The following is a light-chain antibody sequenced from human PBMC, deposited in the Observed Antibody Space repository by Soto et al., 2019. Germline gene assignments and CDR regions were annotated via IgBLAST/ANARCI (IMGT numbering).Light chain of an antibody. CDR3: QQYGGSPFT. J-gene: IGKJ3*01. V-gene: IGKV3-20*01. CDR1: QSVSSSY. CDR2: GAS. Sequence: SPGTLSLSPGERATLSCRASQSVSSSYLAWYQQKPGQAPRLLIYGASSRATGIPDRFSGSGSGTDFTLTISRLEPEDFAVYYCQQYGGSPFTFGPGTKVDIK.